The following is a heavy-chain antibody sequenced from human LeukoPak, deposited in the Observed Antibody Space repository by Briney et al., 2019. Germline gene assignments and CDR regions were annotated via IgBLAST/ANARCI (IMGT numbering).Heavy chain of an antibody. J-gene: IGHJ4*02. CDR1: GFTFSSYE. V-gene: IGHV3-48*03. D-gene: IGHD1-1*01. CDR2: ISSSGSTI. CDR3: ARLTESTTDY. Sequence: GGSLRLSCAASGFTFSSYEMNWVRQAPGKGLEWVSYISSSGSTIYYADSVKGRFTISRDNAKNSLYLQMNSLRAEDTAVYYCARLTESTTDYWGQGTLVTVSS.